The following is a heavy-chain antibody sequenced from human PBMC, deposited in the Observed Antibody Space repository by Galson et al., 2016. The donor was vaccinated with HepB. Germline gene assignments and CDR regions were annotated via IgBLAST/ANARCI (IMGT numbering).Heavy chain of an antibody. CDR1: GLTFGSYG. CDR3: VVDQGLGQSMVRGAPPA. D-gene: IGHD3-10*01. J-gene: IGHJ4*02. V-gene: IGHV3-23*01. CDR2: ISGRGGIT. Sequence: SLRLSCAASGLTFGSYGMSWVRQAPGKGLEWVSSISGRGGITYDADSVKGRFTISRDNSKNTLFLQMNRLRAEETAVYYFVVDQGLGQSMVRGAPPAWGQGSLVTVSS.